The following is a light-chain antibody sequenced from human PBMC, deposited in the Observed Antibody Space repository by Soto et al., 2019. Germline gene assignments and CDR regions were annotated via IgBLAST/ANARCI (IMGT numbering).Light chain of an antibody. J-gene: IGKJ5*01. Sequence: DIQMTQSPSSLSVSVGDRVTITCQASHDITNYLNWYQQKPGKAPILLIYAASSLPSAVPPRFTGAGSETDFTLTISSLQPEDFGTYYCQQTYSTPITFGQGTRLE. V-gene: IGKV1-39*01. CDR3: QQTYSTPIT. CDR2: AAS. CDR1: HDITNY.